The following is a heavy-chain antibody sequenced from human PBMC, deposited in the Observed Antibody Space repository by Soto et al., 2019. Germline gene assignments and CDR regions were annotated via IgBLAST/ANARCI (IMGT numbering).Heavy chain of an antibody. V-gene: IGHV3-21*01. Sequence: GGSLRLSCAASGFTFSSYSMNWVRQAPGKGLEWVSSISSSSSYIYYADSVKGRFTISRDNAKNSLYLQMNSLRAEDTAVYYCAREARYCISTSCHDYWGQGTLVTVSS. CDR1: GFTFSSYS. J-gene: IGHJ4*02. CDR2: ISSSSSYI. CDR3: AREARYCISTSCHDY. D-gene: IGHD2-2*01.